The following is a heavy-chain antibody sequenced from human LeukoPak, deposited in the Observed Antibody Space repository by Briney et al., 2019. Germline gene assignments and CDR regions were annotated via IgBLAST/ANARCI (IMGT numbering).Heavy chain of an antibody. CDR2: ISYDGSNK. Sequence: PPGGSLRLSCAASGFTFRAYAMHWVRQAPGKGLEWLALISYDGSNKYYADSVEGRFTISRDNSKNTLYLQMNSLRPEDTAVYYCARDSWGFNYWGQGTLVTASS. CDR1: GFTFRAYA. J-gene: IGHJ4*02. V-gene: IGHV3-30*04. D-gene: IGHD3-16*01. CDR3: ARDSWGFNY.